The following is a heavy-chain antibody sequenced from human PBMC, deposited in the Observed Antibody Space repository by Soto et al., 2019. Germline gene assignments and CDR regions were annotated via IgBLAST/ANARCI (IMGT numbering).Heavy chain of an antibody. D-gene: IGHD2-2*01. CDR1: GGTFSSYA. Sequence: QVQLVQSGAEVKKPGSSVKVSCKASGGTFSSYAISWVRQAPGQGLEWVGGIIPICGTANYAQKFQGRVTITADDSKSTAYMELSSLRSADTAVYYCAYQLLPEGGYYGMDVWGQGTTVTVSS. CDR2: IIPICGTA. CDR3: AYQLLPEGGYYGMDV. V-gene: IGHV1-69*01. J-gene: IGHJ6*02.